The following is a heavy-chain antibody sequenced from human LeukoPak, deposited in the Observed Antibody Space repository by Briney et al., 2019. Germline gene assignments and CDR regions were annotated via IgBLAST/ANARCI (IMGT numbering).Heavy chain of an antibody. CDR2: ISGSGGST. CDR3: AKRRTGYYMRTWLPFGIDY. CDR1: GFTFSSYA. Sequence: GGSLRLSCAASGFTFSSYAMSWVRQAPGKGLEWVSAISGSGGSTYYADSVKGRFTISRDNSKNTLYLRMNSLRAEDTAVYYCAKRRTGYYMRTWLPFGIDYWGQGTLVTVSS. V-gene: IGHV3-23*01. D-gene: IGHD3-9*01. J-gene: IGHJ4*02.